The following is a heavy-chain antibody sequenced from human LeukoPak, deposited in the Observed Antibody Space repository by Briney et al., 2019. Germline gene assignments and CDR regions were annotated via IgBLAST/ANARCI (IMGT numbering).Heavy chain of an antibody. D-gene: IGHD4-17*01. CDR3: AKPNYGDYYWFDP. V-gene: IGHV3-23*01. J-gene: IGHJ5*02. CDR1: GFTFRSYA. Sequence: GGSLSLSCAASGFTFRSYALSWVRQAPGKGREWVSAISGSGGSTYYADSVKGRFTISRDNSKNTLYLQMNSLRAEDTAVYYCAKPNYGDYYWFDPWGQGTLVTVSS. CDR2: ISGSGGST.